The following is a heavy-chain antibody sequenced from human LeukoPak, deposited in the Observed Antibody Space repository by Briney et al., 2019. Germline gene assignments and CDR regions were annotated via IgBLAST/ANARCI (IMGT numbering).Heavy chain of an antibody. CDR2: ISFDGSSQ. J-gene: IGHJ4*02. D-gene: IGHD6-19*01. CDR1: GFIFTPYN. Sequence: GGSLRLSCVGSGFIFTPYNFHWVRQAPGKGLEWVALISFDGSSQYNAASVKGRVTMSRDNSKNTVYLQLSSLTTEDTAVYYCARANVAGLHYFDYWGQGTLVTVSS. V-gene: IGHV3-30*04. CDR3: ARANVAGLHYFDY.